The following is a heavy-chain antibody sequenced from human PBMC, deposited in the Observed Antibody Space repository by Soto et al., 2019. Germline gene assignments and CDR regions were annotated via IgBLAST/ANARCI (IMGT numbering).Heavy chain of an antibody. V-gene: IGHV4-39*01. CDR1: GPSISMSSYG. D-gene: IGHD3-3*01. CDR3: AGGPLDYDFWSGYYIPSYFDY. Sequence: SETLSLACTFAGPSISMSSYGWGWILQPAGKGREGIGSIYYSGSTSYHPSLKSRVTISVDTSKNQFSLKLSSVTAADTAVYYCAGGPLDYDFWSGYYIPSYFDYWGQGTLVTVS. J-gene: IGHJ4*02. CDR2: IYYSGST.